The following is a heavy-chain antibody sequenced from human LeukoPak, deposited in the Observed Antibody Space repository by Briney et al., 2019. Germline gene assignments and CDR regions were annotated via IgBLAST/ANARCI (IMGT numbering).Heavy chain of an antibody. CDR2: IYYSGST. CDR3: ARQEADFWSGYSDY. CDR1: GGSISSSSYY. J-gene: IGHJ4*02. Sequence: PSETLSLTCTVSGGSISSSSYYWGWIRQPPGKGLEWIGGIYYSGSTYYNPSLKSRVTISVDTSKNQFSLKLSSVTAADTAVYYCARQEADFWSGYSDYWGQGTLVTVSS. D-gene: IGHD3-3*01. V-gene: IGHV4-39*01.